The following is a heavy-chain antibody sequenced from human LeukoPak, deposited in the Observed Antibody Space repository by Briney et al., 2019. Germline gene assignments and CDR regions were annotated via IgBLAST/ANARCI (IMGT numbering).Heavy chain of an antibody. CDR1: SGSISTSNYY. J-gene: IGHJ2*01. CDR3: ARDGYDSSGYPQWYFDL. CDR2: IFYSGST. V-gene: IGHV4-39*07. D-gene: IGHD3-22*01. Sequence: PSETLSLTCTVSSGSISTSNYYWGWVRQPPGKALEWIGNIFYSGSTYYSPSLKSRVTISLDTSRNQFSLKLNSVTAADTAVYYCARDGYDSSGYPQWYFDLWGRGTLVTVSS.